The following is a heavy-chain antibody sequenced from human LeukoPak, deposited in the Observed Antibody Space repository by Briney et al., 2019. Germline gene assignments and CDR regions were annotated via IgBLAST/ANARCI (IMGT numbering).Heavy chain of an antibody. CDR1: GYTFTGYY. CDR3: GRDFRDSLDY. Sequence: ASVKVSCKASGYTFTGYYMHWVRQAPGQGLEWMGWINPDSGGTNFALKFQGRVTMTRDTSISTAYMELSRLRSDDTAVYYCGRDFRDSLDYWGQGTLVTVSS. J-gene: IGHJ4*02. V-gene: IGHV1-2*02. CDR2: INPDSGGT.